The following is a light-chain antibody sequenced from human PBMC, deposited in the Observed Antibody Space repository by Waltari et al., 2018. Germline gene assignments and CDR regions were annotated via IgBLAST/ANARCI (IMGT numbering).Light chain of an antibody. CDR2: EVN. CDR3: QVWDHDSERGV. V-gene: IGLV2-8*01. Sequence: QSALTQPPSASGSPGQSVTISCSGSSSDIGTYKFVSWYQQHPGKSPKLIIYEVNQRPSGVPDRFSGSKSGNTATLTISRVEVGDEGDYYCQVWDHDSERGVFGGGTNLTVL. CDR1: SSDIGTYKF. J-gene: IGLJ3*02.